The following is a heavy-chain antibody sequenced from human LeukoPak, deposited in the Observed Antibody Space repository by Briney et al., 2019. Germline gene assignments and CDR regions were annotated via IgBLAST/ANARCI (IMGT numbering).Heavy chain of an antibody. Sequence: SETLSLTRTVSGGSISSYYGSWIRQPPGKRPEWIGYIYYSGMTNYNPSLKSRVTISVETSKNQFSLKLSSVTAADTAAYYCARALGFSSGWWDYWGRGALVTVSS. CDR2: IYYSGMT. J-gene: IGHJ4*02. V-gene: IGHV4-59*01. CDR3: ARALGFSSGWWDY. CDR1: GGSISSYY. D-gene: IGHD6-19*01.